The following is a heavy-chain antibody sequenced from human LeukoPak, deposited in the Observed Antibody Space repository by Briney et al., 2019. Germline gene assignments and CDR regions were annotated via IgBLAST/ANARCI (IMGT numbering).Heavy chain of an antibody. J-gene: IGHJ4*02. CDR2: INTNTGNP. D-gene: IGHD4-23*01. CDR1: GYTFTSYA. Sequence: GASVTVSCTASGYTFTSYAMNWVRQAPGQGLEWMGWINTNTGNPTYAQGFTGRFVFSLDTSVSTAYLQISSLKAEDTAVYYCARISPNDYGGQPFDYWGQGTLVTVSS. V-gene: IGHV7-4-1*02. CDR3: ARISPNDYGGQPFDY.